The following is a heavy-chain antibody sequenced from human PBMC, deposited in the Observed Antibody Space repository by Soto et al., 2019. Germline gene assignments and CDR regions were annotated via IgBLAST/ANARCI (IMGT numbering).Heavy chain of an antibody. CDR3: ARNWGSTGFGEKYYFDY. D-gene: IGHD3-10*01. Sequence: GASVKVSCTASGYTFTSYGISWVRQAPGQGLEWMGWISAYNGNTNYAQKLQGRVTMTTDTSTSTAYMELRSLRSDDTAVYYCARNWGSTGFGEKYYFDYWGQGTLVTVSS. V-gene: IGHV1-18*01. CDR1: GYTFTSYG. J-gene: IGHJ4*02. CDR2: ISAYNGNT.